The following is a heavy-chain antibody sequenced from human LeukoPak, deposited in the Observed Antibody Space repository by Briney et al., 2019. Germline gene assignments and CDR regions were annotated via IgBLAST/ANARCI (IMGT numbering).Heavy chain of an antibody. CDR1: GYTFTGYY. V-gene: IGHV1-2*02. D-gene: IGHD3-9*01. J-gene: IGHJ6*03. CDR3: ARADLFTLYDILTGTSTPGYMDV. Sequence: ASVKVSCKASGYTFTGYYMHWVRQAPGQGLEWMGWINPNSGGTNYAQKFQGRVTMTRDTSISTAYMELSRLRSDDTAVYYCARADLFTLYDILTGTSTPGYMDVWGKGTTVTVSS. CDR2: INPNSGGT.